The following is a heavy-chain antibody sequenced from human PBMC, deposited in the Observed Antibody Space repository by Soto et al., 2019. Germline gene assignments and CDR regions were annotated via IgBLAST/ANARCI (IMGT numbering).Heavy chain of an antibody. J-gene: IGHJ4*02. CDR3: ARAGIRTSFDY. Sequence: LRLSCTASGFTFGDYPMSWLRQAPGKGLEWVGFIRSKAYGGTTEYAASVKGRFTISRDDSKSIAYLQMNSLKTEDTAVYYCARAGIRTSFDYWGQGTLVTVSS. CDR2: IRSKAYGGTT. V-gene: IGHV3-49*03. CDR1: GFTFGDYP. D-gene: IGHD2-21*01.